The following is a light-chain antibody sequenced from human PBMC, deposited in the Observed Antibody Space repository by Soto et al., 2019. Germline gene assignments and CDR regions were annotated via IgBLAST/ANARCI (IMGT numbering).Light chain of an antibody. CDR2: EVG. Sequence: QAVVTQPASVSGSPGQSITISCTGTSSDIRFYNYVSWYQQHPGKAPKLLIYEVGSRPSGVSYRFSGSKSGNTASLTISGLQAEDEADYYCSSYTDSSSLIFGGGTKVTVL. CDR1: SSDIRFYNY. J-gene: IGLJ2*01. V-gene: IGLV2-14*01. CDR3: SSYTDSSSLI.